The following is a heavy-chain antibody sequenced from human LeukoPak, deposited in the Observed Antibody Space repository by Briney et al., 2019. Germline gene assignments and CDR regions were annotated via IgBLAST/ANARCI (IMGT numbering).Heavy chain of an antibody. CDR2: ISSSSSYI. J-gene: IGHJ4*02. V-gene: IGHV3-21*01. Sequence: PGGSLRLSCAASGFTFSSYSMNWVRQAPGKGLEWVSSISSSSSYIYYADSVKGRFTISRDNAKNSLYVQMNSLRAEDTAVYYCARTIWFGELSIDYWGQGTLVTVSS. CDR1: GFTFSSYS. D-gene: IGHD3-10*01. CDR3: ARTIWFGELSIDY.